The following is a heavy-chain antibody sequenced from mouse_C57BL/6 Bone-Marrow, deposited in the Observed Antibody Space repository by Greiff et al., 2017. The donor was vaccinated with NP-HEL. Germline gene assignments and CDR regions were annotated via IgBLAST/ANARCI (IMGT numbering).Heavy chain of an antibody. CDR2: IDPSDSET. J-gene: IGHJ3*01. CDR3: ASITTVEAY. Sequence: QVQLQQPGAELVRPGSSVKLSCKASGYTFTSYWMHWVKQRPIQGLEWIGNIDPSDSETHYNQKFKDKATLTVDKSSITAYMQLSSLTSEDSAVYYCASITTVEAYWGQGTLVTVSA. V-gene: IGHV1-52*01. D-gene: IGHD1-1*01. CDR1: GYTFTSYW.